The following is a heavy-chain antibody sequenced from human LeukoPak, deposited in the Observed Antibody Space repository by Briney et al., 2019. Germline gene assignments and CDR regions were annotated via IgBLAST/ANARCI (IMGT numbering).Heavy chain of an antibody. CDR1: GFTFSSYW. D-gene: IGHD2-15*01. V-gene: IGHV3-7*01. CDR3: AREVVVLAADH. J-gene: IGHJ4*02. CDR2: IKQDGSEK. Sequence: PGGSLRLSCPASGFTFSSYWMSWVRQAPGKGLEWVANIKQDGSEKYCVDSVKGRFTISRDNAKNSLYLQMNSLRAEDTAVYYCAREVVVLAADHWGQGTLVTVSS.